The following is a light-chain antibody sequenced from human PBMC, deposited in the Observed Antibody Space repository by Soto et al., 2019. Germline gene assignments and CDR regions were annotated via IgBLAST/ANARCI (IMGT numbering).Light chain of an antibody. CDR2: AAS. J-gene: IGKJ2*01. CDR3: QQSYSTPRT. V-gene: IGKV1-39*01. CDR1: QSISSY. Sequence: DIPMTQSPSSLSASVGDRVTITCRASQSISSYLNWYQQKPGEAPKILIYAASTLQSGVPSRFSGRGSGPDFSLTISSLQPEDFATYYCQQSYSTPRTFGQGTKLEI.